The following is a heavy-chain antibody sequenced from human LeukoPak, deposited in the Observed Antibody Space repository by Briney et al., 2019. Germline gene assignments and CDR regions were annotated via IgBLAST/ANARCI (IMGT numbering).Heavy chain of an antibody. V-gene: IGHV3-7*03. CDR3: ARDRYSGFYPMYDAFDI. J-gene: IGHJ3*02. Sequence: QSGGSLRLSCAASGFTFSTYWMSWVRQAPGKGLEWVANIKQDGSEKYYVDSVKGRFTISRDNAKNSLYLQMNSLRAEDTAVYYCARDRYSGFYPMYDAFDIWGQGTMVTVSS. CDR2: IKQDGSEK. CDR1: GFTFSTYW. D-gene: IGHD1-26*01.